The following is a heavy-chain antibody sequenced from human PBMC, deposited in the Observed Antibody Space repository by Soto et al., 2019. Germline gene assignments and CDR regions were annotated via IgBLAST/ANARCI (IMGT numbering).Heavy chain of an antibody. Sequence: PQTLSLTCVISGDSVSSDTAAWNWIRQSPSRGLEWLGRTYYRSKWYYHYAVSVKSRITINPDTPKNQFSLHLNSVTPADTAVYFCARDDYADNVDVGYFDYWGQGTLVTVSS. V-gene: IGHV6-1*01. CDR2: TYYRSKWYY. CDR3: ARDDYADNVDVGYFDY. J-gene: IGHJ4*02. CDR1: GDSVSSDTAA. D-gene: IGHD4-17*01.